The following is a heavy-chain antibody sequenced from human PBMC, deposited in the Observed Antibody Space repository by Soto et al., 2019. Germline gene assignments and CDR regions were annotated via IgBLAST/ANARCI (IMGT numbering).Heavy chain of an antibody. CDR1: GGTFGSQG. D-gene: IGHD2-2*01. Sequence: SVKVSCKASGGTFGSQGIAWVRQAPGQGLEWMGGFIAMLGTPTYAKKVQGRATITADESLTSSYLELRSLRSEDTGVYFCPRGAMPNFDYWGQGTVVTVSS. CDR3: PRGAMPNFDY. CDR2: FIAMLGTP. J-gene: IGHJ4*02. V-gene: IGHV1-69*13.